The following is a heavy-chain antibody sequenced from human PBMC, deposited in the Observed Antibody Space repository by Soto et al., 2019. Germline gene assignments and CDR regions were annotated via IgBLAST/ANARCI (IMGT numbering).Heavy chain of an antibody. CDR3: SRSLDY. CDR1: GFSFSTYW. J-gene: IGHJ4*02. V-gene: IGHV3-7*01. Sequence: GGSLRLSCVASGFSFSTYWMDWVRQAPGKGLEWVANINQDGSEKHYVDSVKGRFTISRDNAKNSLYLQMSSLTAEDSALYYCSRSLDYWGQGALVTVSS. CDR2: INQDGSEK.